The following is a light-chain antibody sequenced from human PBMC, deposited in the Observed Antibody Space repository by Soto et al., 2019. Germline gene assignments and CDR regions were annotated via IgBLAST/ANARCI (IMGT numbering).Light chain of an antibody. J-gene: IGLJ2*01. CDR2: EDN. CDR3: QSYDSSNHVV. Sequence: FMLTQPHSVSESPGKTVTISCTRSSGSIASNYVQWYQQRPGSAPTTVIYEDNQRPSGVPDRFSGSIDSSSNSASLTISGLKTEVEADYYCQSYDSSNHVVFGGGTKLTVL. CDR1: SGSIASNY. V-gene: IGLV6-57*04.